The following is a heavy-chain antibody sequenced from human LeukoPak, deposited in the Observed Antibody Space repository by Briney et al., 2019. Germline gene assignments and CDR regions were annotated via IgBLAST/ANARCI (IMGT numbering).Heavy chain of an antibody. CDR1: GFTFSSYS. V-gene: IGHV3-48*04. CDR2: ISSSSSTI. Sequence: GGSLRLSCAASGFTFSSYSMNWVRQAPGKGLEWVSYISSSSSTIYYADSVKGRFTISRDNAKNSLYLQMNSLRAEDTAVYYCARSNRGYCSGGSCYSLDYWGQGTLVTVSS. D-gene: IGHD2-15*01. J-gene: IGHJ4*02. CDR3: ARSNRGYCSGGSCYSLDY.